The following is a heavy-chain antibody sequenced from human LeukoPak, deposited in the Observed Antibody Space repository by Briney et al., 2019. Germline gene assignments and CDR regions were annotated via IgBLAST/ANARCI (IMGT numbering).Heavy chain of an antibody. CDR3: AKGGDFWSGYVDY. V-gene: IGHV3-23*01. Sequence: GGSLRLSCAASGLTFSSYAMSWVRQAPGKGLEWVSAISGSGGSTYYADSVEGRFTISRDNSKNTLYLQMNRLRAEDTAVYYCAKGGDFWSGYVDYWGQGTLVTVSS. CDR1: GLTFSSYA. CDR2: ISGSGGST. J-gene: IGHJ4*02. D-gene: IGHD3-3*01.